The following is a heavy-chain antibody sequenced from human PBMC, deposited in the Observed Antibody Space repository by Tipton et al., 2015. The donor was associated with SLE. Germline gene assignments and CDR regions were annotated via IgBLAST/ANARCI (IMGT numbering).Heavy chain of an antibody. CDR3: ARGEYYVNDAFDI. V-gene: IGHV3-30*04. D-gene: IGHD3-10*02. Sequence: SLRLSCAASGFTFSSYAMHWVRQAPGKGLEWVAVISYDGSNKYYADSVKGRFTISRDNSKNTLYLQMNSLRAEDTAVYYCARGEYYVNDAFDIWGQGTMVTVS. CDR2: ISYDGSNK. J-gene: IGHJ3*02. CDR1: GFTFSSYA.